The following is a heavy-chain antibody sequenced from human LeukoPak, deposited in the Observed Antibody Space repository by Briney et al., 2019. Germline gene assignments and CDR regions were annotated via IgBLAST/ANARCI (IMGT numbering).Heavy chain of an antibody. CDR2: INPNSGGT. V-gene: IGHV1-2*02. D-gene: IGHD3-10*01. J-gene: IGHJ4*02. CDR3: ARGRYYGSGSPFDY. Sequence: APVKVSCKASGYTFTGYYMHWVRQAPGQGLEWMGWINPNSGGTNYAQKFQGRVTMTRDTSISTAYMELSRLRSDDTAVYYCARGRYYGSGSPFDYWGQGTLVTVSS. CDR1: GYTFTGYY.